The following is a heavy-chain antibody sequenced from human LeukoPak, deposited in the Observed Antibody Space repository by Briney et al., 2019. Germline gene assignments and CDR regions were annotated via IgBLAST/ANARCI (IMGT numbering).Heavy chain of an antibody. D-gene: IGHD4-17*01. CDR3: ARDDYGDYEFDY. CDR1: GCSISRYY. Sequence: SETLSLTCTASGCSISRYYWSWIRQPPGKGLEWIGYIYYSGSTNYNPSLKSRVTISVDTSKNQFSLKLSSVTAADTAVYYCARDDYGDYEFDYWGQGTLVTVSS. CDR2: IYYSGST. V-gene: IGHV4-59*01. J-gene: IGHJ4*02.